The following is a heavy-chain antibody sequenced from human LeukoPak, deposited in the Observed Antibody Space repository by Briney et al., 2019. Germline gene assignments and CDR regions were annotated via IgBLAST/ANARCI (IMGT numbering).Heavy chain of an antibody. CDR1: GFTFSSYA. D-gene: IGHD3-16*01. CDR3: VKDSLGESPLYLSQ. J-gene: IGHJ4*02. V-gene: IGHV3-64D*06. CDR2: ILSDGTIT. Sequence: GGSLRLSCSASGFTFSSYAMHWVRQAPGRGLEYLSDILSDGTITCYADSVKGRFIVSRENSKNTLYLQMSSLRPDDTAVYYCVKDSLGESPLYLSQWGQGTLVTVSS.